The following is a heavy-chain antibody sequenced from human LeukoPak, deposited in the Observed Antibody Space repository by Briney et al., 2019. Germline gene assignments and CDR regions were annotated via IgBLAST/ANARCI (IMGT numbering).Heavy chain of an antibody. CDR3: ATRGQLLSAYYMGV. CDR2: IRYDGSNK. D-gene: IGHD2-2*01. V-gene: IGHV3-30*02. J-gene: IGHJ6*03. CDR1: GFTFSSYG. Sequence: GGSLRLSCAASGFTFSSYGMHWVRQAPGKGLEWVAFIRYDGSNKYYADSVKGRFTISRDNSENTLYLQMNSLRAEDTAVYYCATRGQLLSAYYMGVWGKGTTVTVSS.